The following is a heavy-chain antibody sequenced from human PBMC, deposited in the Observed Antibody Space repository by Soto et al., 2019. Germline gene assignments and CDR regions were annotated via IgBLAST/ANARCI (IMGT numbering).Heavy chain of an antibody. CDR2: IKQDGYEK. CDR3: ARGGDCSRTSCPGGGMDV. J-gene: IGHJ6*02. Sequence: GGSLRLSCAASGFIFSRYWMSWVRQAPGKGLEWVANIKQDGYEKYYVDSVKGRFSISRDNAKNSLYLQMNSLRAEDTAVYYCARGGDCSRTSCPGGGMDVWGQGTTVTVSS. D-gene: IGHD2-2*01. CDR1: GFIFSRYW. V-gene: IGHV3-7*03.